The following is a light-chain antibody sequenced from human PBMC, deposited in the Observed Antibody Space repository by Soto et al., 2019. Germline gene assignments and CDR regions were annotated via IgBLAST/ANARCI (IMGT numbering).Light chain of an antibody. Sequence: EIVLTQSPGTLSLSPWERATLSCRASQSVSNDLAWYQQKPGQSPRLLIYDASNRAAGIPARFSGSGSGTDFTLTISGLEPEDFAVYYCQQRHNWQLTFNGGTQVDIK. CDR3: QQRHNWQLT. CDR2: DAS. V-gene: IGKV3-11*01. J-gene: IGKJ4*01. CDR1: QSVSND.